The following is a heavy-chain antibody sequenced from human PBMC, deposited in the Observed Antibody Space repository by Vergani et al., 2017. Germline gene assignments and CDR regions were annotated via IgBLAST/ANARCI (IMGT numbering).Heavy chain of an antibody. CDR1: GFTFGYYA. D-gene: IGHD2-2*02. Sequence: EVQLVESGGDLVQPGRSLRLSCTASGFTFGYYAMDWFRQAPGQGLEWVGGIRSKAYGQATIYAASVKGRFTISRDDSKSIAYLQMNNLQTEDTAMYYCTTDSMCGSPTCHTRYYYMDVWGKGTTVTVSS. J-gene: IGHJ6*03. CDR2: IRSKAYGQAT. CDR3: TTDSMCGSPTCHTRYYYMDV. V-gene: IGHV3-49*03.